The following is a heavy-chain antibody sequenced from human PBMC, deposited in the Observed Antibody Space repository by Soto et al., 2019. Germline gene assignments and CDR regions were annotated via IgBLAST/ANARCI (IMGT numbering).Heavy chain of an antibody. J-gene: IGHJ4*02. CDR1: GFAFISYA. V-gene: IGHV3-23*01. CDR2: ISGGGGST. D-gene: IGHD3-3*01. Sequence: PWGSLRLSCAASGFAFISYAISFFRHSPLKWLEWVSAISGGGGSTYYADSVKGRFTISRDNSKNTLYLQMNSLRAEDTAVYYCAKDSTIFGVVIIPYFDYWGQGTLVTVSS. CDR3: AKDSTIFGVVIIPYFDY.